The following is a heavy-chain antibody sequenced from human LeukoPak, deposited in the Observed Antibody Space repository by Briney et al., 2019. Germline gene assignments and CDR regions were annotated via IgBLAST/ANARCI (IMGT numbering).Heavy chain of an antibody. CDR3: ARERVRIAVAGAFDY. J-gene: IGHJ4*02. V-gene: IGHV4-30-4*08. CDR2: IYYSGST. CDR1: GGSISSGDYY. D-gene: IGHD6-19*01. Sequence: SQTLSLTCTVSGGSISSGDYYWSWIRQPPGKGLEWLGYIYYSGSTYYNPSLKSRVTISVDTSKNQFSLKLSSVTAADTAVYYCARERVRIAVAGAFDYWGQGTLVTVSS.